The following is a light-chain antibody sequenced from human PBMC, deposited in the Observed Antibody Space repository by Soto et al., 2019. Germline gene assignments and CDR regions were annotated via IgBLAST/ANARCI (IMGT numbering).Light chain of an antibody. CDR3: GAWDESLNGYV. Sequence: QSVLTQPPSASGTPGQWVTISCSGSSSNIGGNTVHWYKQLPGTAPKLLIYSDNERPSGVPDRFSGSKSGTSASLAINGLQSGDEADYYCGAWDESLNGYVFGTGTKLTVL. J-gene: IGLJ1*01. CDR2: SDN. CDR1: SSNIGGNT. V-gene: IGLV1-44*01.